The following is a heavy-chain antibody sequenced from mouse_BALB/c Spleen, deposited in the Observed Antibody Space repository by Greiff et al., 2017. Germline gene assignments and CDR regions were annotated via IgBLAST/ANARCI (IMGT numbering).Heavy chain of an antibody. CDR1: GYTFTSYW. Sequence: VQLQQPGAELVKPGASVKLSCKASGYTFTSYWMHWVKQRPGQGLEWIGEINPSNGRTNYNEKFKSKATLTVDKSSSTAYMQLSSLTSEDSAVYYCARAVVGAMDDWGQGTSVTVSA. D-gene: IGHD1-1*01. J-gene: IGHJ4*01. CDR2: INPSNGRT. CDR3: ARAVVGAMDD. V-gene: IGHV1S81*02.